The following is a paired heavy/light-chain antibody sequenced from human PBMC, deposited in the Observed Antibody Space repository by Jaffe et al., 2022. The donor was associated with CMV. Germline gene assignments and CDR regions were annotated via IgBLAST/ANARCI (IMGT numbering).Heavy chain of an antibody. D-gene: IGHD3-22*01. CDR1: GFTFGDYA. CDR2: IRSTPYGATR. Sequence: EVQLVESGGDLVPPGRSLRLSCTTSGFTFGDYAMSWVRQAPGKGLEWVGFIRSTPYGATREYAASVKGRFTISRDDSKSVAYLQMNTLKTDDTAVYYCTRIYYYDNSGYYAPYYFDSWGPGTLVTVSS. V-gene: IGHV3-49*04. CDR3: TRIYYYDNSGYYAPYYFDS. J-gene: IGHJ4*02.
Light chain of an antibody. CDR1: SGSIASNY. CDR2: END. V-gene: IGLV6-57*04. Sequence: FTLTQPHSVSESPGRTVTISCTRSSGSIASNYVHWYQQRPGSAPTIVIYENDQRPSGVPDRFSGSVDNSPNSASLTISGLKAEDEAIYYCQSFETINYVIFGGGTKLTVL. CDR3: QSFETINYVI. J-gene: IGLJ2*01.